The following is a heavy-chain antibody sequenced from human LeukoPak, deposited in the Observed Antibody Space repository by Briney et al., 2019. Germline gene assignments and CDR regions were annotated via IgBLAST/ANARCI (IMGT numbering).Heavy chain of an antibody. V-gene: IGHV1-8*03. CDR1: GYTFTSYD. J-gene: IGHJ3*02. D-gene: IGHD1-26*01. CDR2: MNPNSGNT. CDR3: ARGLREWELLRDAFDI. Sequence: ASVKVSCKASGYTFTSYDINRVRQATGQGLEWMGWMNPNSGNTGYAQKFQGRVTITRNTSISTAYMELSSLRSEDTAVYYCARGLREWELLRDAFDIWGQGTMVTVSS.